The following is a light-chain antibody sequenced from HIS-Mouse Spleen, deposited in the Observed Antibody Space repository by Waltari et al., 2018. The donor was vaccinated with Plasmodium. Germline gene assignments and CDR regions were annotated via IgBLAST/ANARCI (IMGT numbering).Light chain of an antibody. CDR2: DAS. V-gene: IGKV3-11*01. J-gene: IGKJ4*01. CDR3: QQRSNWPPLT. CDR1: QSVSSY. Sequence: EIVLTQSPATLSLSPGERANITCRASQSVSSYLAWYQPKPGQAPRLLIYDASNRATGIPARFSGSGSGTDFTLTISSLEPEDFAVYYCQQRSNWPPLTFGGGTKVEIK.